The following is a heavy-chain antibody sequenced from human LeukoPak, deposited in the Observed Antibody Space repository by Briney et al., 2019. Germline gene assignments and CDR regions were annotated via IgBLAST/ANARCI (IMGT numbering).Heavy chain of an antibody. CDR3: AKTLGYCSGGSCYSGGYGMDV. J-gene: IGHJ6*02. V-gene: IGHV5-51*01. CDR2: IYPGDSGT. D-gene: IGHD2-15*01. CDR1: GYSFTSYW. Sequence: GESLKISCKGSGYSFTSYWIGWVRQMPGKGLEWMGIIYPGDSGTRYSPSFQGQVTISADKSISTAYLQWSSLKASDTAMYYCAKTLGYCSGGSCYSGGYGMDVWGQGTTVTVSS.